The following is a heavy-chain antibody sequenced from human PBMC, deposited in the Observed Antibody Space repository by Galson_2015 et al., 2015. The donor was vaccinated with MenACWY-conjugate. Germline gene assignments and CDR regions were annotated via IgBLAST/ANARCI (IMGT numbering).Heavy chain of an antibody. CDR3: AKGERRHYDSSGFSEH. Sequence: SLRLSCAASGFTFTTYAMFWFRQAPGQGLEWVSAVANGGLSTAYADSVRGRFTISRDNSKSILYLQMDSLRADDTAVYFCAKGERRHYDSSGFSEHWGQGSLITVS. V-gene: IGHV3-23*01. J-gene: IGHJ4*02. CDR2: VANGGLST. D-gene: IGHD3-22*01. CDR1: GFTFTTYA.